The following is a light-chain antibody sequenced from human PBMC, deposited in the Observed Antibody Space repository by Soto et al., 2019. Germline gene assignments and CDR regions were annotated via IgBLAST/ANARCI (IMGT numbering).Light chain of an antibody. Sequence: QAVVTQPPSMSGAPGQRVTISCIGSSTNIGAGYDVHWYQQLPGTAPKLLIYGNSNRPSGVPDRFSGSKSGTSASLAITGLQAEDEADYHCQSYDSSLSVAFGGGTQLTVL. V-gene: IGLV1-40*01. J-gene: IGLJ2*01. CDR3: QSYDSSLSVA. CDR2: GNS. CDR1: STNIGAGYD.